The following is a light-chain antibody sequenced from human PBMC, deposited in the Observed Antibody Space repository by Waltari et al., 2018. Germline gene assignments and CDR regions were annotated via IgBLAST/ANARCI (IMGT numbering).Light chain of an antibody. CDR3: QQYNNWPLT. CDR2: GAS. CDR1: QSVRSN. J-gene: IGKJ4*01. Sequence: EIVMTQSPATLSVSPGERATLSCRASQSVRSNVSWYQQKPGQAPPLPNYGASTRATGIPARFSGSGSDTEFTLTISSLQSEDFAVYYCQQYNNWPLTFGGGTKVEI. V-gene: IGKV3-15*01.